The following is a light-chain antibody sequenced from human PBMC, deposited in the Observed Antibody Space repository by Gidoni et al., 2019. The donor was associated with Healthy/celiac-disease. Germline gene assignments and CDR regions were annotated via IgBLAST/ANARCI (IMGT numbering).Light chain of an antibody. CDR2: DAS. V-gene: IGKV1-33*01. CDR1: QDSSNY. CDR3: QQYDNYPAHT. J-gene: IGKJ4*01. Sequence: IQTPPSPTPFSASGAARLTTTCQGNQDSSNYLTWYQQKPGQAPKLLIYDASNLDTGLPDRFSGSGSGTDFTLTISSLQPEDIATYYCQQYDNYPAHTFGGGTKLEIK.